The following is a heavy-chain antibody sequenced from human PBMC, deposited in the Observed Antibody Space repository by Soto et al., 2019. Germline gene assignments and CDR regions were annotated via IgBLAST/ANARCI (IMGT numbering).Heavy chain of an antibody. J-gene: IGHJ4*02. D-gene: IGHD2-15*01. V-gene: IGHV1-18*01. CDR3: ARYCSCGSCYKGLPDY. Sequence: ASVKVSSKVSGYTLINYGISWVRQAPGQGLEWMGWINTYNGATNYAQNLQGRVTMTTDTSTNTAYMDLRSLRSDDTAVYYCARYCSCGSCYKGLPDYLGQGTLVTLS. CDR1: GYTLINYG. CDR2: INTYNGAT.